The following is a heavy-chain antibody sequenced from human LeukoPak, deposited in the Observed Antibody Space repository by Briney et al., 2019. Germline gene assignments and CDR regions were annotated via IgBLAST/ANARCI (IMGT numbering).Heavy chain of an antibody. J-gene: IGHJ4*02. D-gene: IGHD7-27*01. V-gene: IGHV3-30-3*01. CDR2: ISYDGSNK. Sequence: GGSLRLSCAASGFTFSSYAMHWVRQAPGKGLEWVAVISYDGSNKYYADSVKGRFTISRDNSKNTLYLQMNSLRAEDTAVYYCARDRYANWGFPFDYWGQGTLVTVSS. CDR1: GFTFSSYA. CDR3: ARDRYANWGFPFDY.